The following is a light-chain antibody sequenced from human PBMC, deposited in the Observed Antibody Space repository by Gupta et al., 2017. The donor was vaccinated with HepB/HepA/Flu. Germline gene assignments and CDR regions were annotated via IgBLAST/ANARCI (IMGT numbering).Light chain of an antibody. V-gene: IGLV1-44*01. J-gene: IGLJ3*02. Sequence: QSVLTQPPSASGNTGQRVTISCSGSSSNIGSNTVNWYQQLPGTAPKLLIYSNNHRPSGVPDRFSGSKSGTSASLAISGLQSEDEADYYCAAWDDSLNGWVFGGGTKLTVL. CDR2: SNN. CDR3: AAWDDSLNGWV. CDR1: SSNIGSNT.